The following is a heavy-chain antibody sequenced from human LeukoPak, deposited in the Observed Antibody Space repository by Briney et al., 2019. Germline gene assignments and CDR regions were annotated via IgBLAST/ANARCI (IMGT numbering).Heavy chain of an antibody. V-gene: IGHV1-18*01. D-gene: IGHD3-10*01. CDR3: AVYGSGSYYNTDNWFDP. CDR1: GYTFTSYG. Sequence: ASVKVSCKASGYTFTSYGISWVRQAPGQGLEWMGWISAYNGNTNYAQKLQGRVTMTTDTSTSTAYMELRSLRSDDTAVYYCAVYGSGSYYNTDNWFDPWGQGTLVSVSS. CDR2: ISAYNGNT. J-gene: IGHJ5*02.